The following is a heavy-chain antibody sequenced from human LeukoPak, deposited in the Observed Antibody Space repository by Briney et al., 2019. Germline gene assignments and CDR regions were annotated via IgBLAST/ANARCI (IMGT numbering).Heavy chain of an antibody. CDR2: ISSNGGST. V-gene: IGHV3-64*01. CDR3: ARGLGLR. Sequence: GGSLRLSCAASGFTFSSYAMHWVRQAPGKGLEYVSAISSNGGSTYYANSVKGRFTISRDNSKNTLCLQMNSLRAEDTAVYYCARGLGLRWGQGTLVTVSS. D-gene: IGHD5-12*01. J-gene: IGHJ4*02. CDR1: GFTFSSYA.